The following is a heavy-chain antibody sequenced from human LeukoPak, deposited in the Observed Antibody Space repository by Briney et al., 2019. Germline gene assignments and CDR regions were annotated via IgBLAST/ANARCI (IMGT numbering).Heavy chain of an antibody. Sequence: SETLSLICTVSGGSISSSSYYWGWIRQPPGKGLEWIGSIYYSGSTYYNPSLKSRVTISVDTSKNQFSLKLSSVTAADTAVYYCARDIQLWLRASNYYYYMDVWGKGTTVTVSS. V-gene: IGHV4-39*07. CDR1: GGSISSSSYY. J-gene: IGHJ6*03. D-gene: IGHD5-18*01. CDR2: IYYSGST. CDR3: ARDIQLWLRASNYYYYMDV.